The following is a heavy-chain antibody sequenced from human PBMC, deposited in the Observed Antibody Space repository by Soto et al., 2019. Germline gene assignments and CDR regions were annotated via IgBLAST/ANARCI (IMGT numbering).Heavy chain of an antibody. Sequence: SETLSLTCTVSGGSISSYYWSWIRQPPGKGLEWIGYIYYSGSTNYNPPLKSRVTISVDTSKNQFSLKLSSVTAADTAVYYCARDSSGWSDAFDIWGQGTMVTVSS. D-gene: IGHD6-19*01. CDR3: ARDSSGWSDAFDI. J-gene: IGHJ3*02. V-gene: IGHV4-59*01. CDR1: GGSISSYY. CDR2: IYYSGST.